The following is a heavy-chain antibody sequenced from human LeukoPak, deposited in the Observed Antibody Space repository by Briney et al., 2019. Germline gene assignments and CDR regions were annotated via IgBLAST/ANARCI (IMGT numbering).Heavy chain of an antibody. Sequence: GGSLRLSCAASGFTFDDYAMHWVRQAPGKGLEWVSGISWNSGSIGYADSVKGRFTISRDNAKNSLYLQMNSLRAEDTALYYCAKGVTFGGVIVIGDYFDYWGQGTLVTVSS. J-gene: IGHJ4*02. D-gene: IGHD3-16*02. CDR1: GFTFDDYA. CDR3: AKGVTFGGVIVIGDYFDY. V-gene: IGHV3-9*01. CDR2: ISWNSGSI.